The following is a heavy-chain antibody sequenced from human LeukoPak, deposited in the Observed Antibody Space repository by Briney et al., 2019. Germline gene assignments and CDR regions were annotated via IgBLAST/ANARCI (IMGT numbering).Heavy chain of an antibody. J-gene: IGHJ4*02. CDR1: GDTFSSYT. Sequence: SVKVSCKASGDTFSSYTISWVRQAPGQGLEWMGRIIPILGIANYAQKFQGRVTITADTSTSTAYMELSSLRSEDTAVYYCARKDYSSTSCYLNGYYFDYWGQGTLVTVSS. V-gene: IGHV1-69*02. CDR3: ARKDYSSTSCYLNGYYFDY. CDR2: IIPILGIA. D-gene: IGHD2-2*01.